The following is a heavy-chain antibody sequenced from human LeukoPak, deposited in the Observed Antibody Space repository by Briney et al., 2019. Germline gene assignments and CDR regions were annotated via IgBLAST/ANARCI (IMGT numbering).Heavy chain of an antibody. V-gene: IGHV1-18*01. D-gene: IGHD3-9*01. CDR2: ISAYNGNT. J-gene: IGHJ4*02. CDR1: GYTFTSYG. Sequence: ASVKVSCKASGYTFTSYGISWVRQAPGQGLEWMGWISAYNGNTNYAQKLQGRVTMTTDTSTSTAYMELRSLRSDDTAVYYCARGGYYDILTGYYLFDYWGQGTLVTVSS. CDR3: ARGGYYDILTGYYLFDY.